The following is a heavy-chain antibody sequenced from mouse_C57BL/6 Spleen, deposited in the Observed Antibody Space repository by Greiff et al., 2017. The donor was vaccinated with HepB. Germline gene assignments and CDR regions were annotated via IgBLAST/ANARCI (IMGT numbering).Heavy chain of an antibody. Sequence: EVQLQQSGPELVKPGASVKISCKASGYTFTDYYMNWVKQSHGKSLEWIGDINPSNGGTNYNEKFKSKATLTVDKSSSTAYMQLSSLTSEDSAVYYCASLGDSFAYWGQGTLVTVSA. V-gene: IGHV1-26*01. CDR3: ASLGDSFAY. CDR2: INPSNGGT. J-gene: IGHJ3*01. CDR1: GYTFTDYY.